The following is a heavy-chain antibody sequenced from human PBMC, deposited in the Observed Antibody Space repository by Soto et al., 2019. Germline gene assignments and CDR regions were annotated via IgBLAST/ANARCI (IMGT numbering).Heavy chain of an antibody. V-gene: IGHV3-73*01. CDR3: TSPTVVVAATT. D-gene: IGHD2-15*01. Sequence: PGGSLRLSCAASGFTFSGSAMHWVRQASGKGLEWVGRIRSKANSYATAYAASVKGRFTISRDDSKNTAYLQMNSLKTEDTAVYYCTSPTVVVAATTWGQGTLVTVSS. J-gene: IGHJ4*02. CDR2: IRSKANSYAT. CDR1: GFTFSGSA.